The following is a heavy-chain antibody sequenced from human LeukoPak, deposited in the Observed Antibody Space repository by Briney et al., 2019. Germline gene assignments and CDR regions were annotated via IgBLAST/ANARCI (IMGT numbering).Heavy chain of an antibody. CDR1: GGSFSGYY. D-gene: IGHD1-26*01. V-gene: IGHV4-34*01. Sequence: PETLSLTCAVYGGSFSGYYWSWIRQPPGKGLEWIGEINHSGSTNYNPSLKSRVTISVDTSKNQFSLKLSSVTAADTAVYYCARGEEWELLYGYWGQGTLVTVSS. CDR2: INHSGST. J-gene: IGHJ4*02. CDR3: ARGEEWELLYGY.